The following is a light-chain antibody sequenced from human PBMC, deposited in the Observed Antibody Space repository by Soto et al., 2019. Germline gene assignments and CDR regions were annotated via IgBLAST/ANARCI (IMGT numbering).Light chain of an antibody. J-gene: IGKJ1*01. CDR1: QSVSSSY. CDR3: QEYGSSRT. Sequence: ELVLTQSPGTLSLSPGERATLSCRASQSVSSSYLAWYQQKPGQAPRLLIYAAFSRATGIPDRFSGSGSGTDFTLTISRLEPEDVAMYYCQEYGSSRTFGQGTKVEFK. CDR2: AAF. V-gene: IGKV3-20*01.